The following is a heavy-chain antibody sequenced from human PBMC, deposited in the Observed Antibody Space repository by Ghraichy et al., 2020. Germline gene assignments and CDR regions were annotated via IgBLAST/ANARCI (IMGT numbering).Heavy chain of an antibody. D-gene: IGHD2-2*03. V-gene: IGHV3-53*01. J-gene: IGHJ4*02. Sequence: GESLNISFAASGFTVSNNYMSWVRQAPGKGLEWVSLIYSGGSTYYADSVKGRFTISRDNSKNTLYLQMNSLRAEDTAVYYCAWIPRFWGQGTLVTVSS. CDR3: AWIPRF. CDR2: IYSGGST. CDR1: GFTVSNNY.